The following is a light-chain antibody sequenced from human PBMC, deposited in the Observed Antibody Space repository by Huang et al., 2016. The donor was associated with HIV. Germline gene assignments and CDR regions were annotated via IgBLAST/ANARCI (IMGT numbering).Light chain of an antibody. CDR2: WSS. J-gene: IGKJ1*01. Sequence: DIVMAQSPVSLAVSLGERATLPCRSSQSVFSTSTNKAYLAWFQQKPGQPPKLLLFWSSTREVGVPDRFSGSGSGTHFTLTIANLEADDAAIYYCQQYYASPQTFGQGTRV. CDR3: QQYYASPQT. V-gene: IGKV4-1*01. CDR1: QSVFSTSTNKAY.